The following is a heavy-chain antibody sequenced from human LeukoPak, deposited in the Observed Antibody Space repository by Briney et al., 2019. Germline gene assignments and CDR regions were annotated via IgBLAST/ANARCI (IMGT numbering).Heavy chain of an antibody. J-gene: IGHJ4*02. CDR2: ISGSGGST. Sequence: GGSLRLSCAASGFTFSSYGMSWVRQAPGKGLEWVSVISGSGGSTYYADSVKGRFTISRDNSKNTLYLQMNSLRADDTAVYYCAKVSESNYDILTGYYTPYYFDYWGQGTLVTVSS. D-gene: IGHD3-9*01. CDR1: GFTFSSYG. V-gene: IGHV3-23*01. CDR3: AKVSESNYDILTGYYTPYYFDY.